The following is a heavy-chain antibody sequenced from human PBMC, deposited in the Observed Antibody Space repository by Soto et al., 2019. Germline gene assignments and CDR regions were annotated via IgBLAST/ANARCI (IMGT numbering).Heavy chain of an antibody. CDR1: GGSISSNNYF. V-gene: IGHV4-31*03. CDR2: TSYTGSA. CDR3: AREVVSPATSDAFDI. D-gene: IGHD1-26*01. J-gene: IGHJ3*02. Sequence: QVQLQESGPGLVKPSQTLSLTCTVSGGSISSNNYFWSWIRQHPGKGLEWIGYTSYTGSAYSSPSLESRVTISVDTSKNQFSLRLNSVTAADTAMYYCAREVVSPATSDAFDIWGQGTMVTVSS.